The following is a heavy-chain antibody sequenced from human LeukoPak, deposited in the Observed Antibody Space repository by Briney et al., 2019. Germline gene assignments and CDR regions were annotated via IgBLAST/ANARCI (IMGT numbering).Heavy chain of an antibody. CDR3: ARPREDGDYSIDY. J-gene: IGHJ4*02. Sequence: GASVKVSCKASGGTFSSYAISWVRQAPGQGLEWMGWINTSTGNPTYAQGFTGRFVFSLDTSVSTAYLQISSLKAEDTAVYYCARPREDGDYSIDYWGQGTLVTVSS. CDR2: INTSTGNP. V-gene: IGHV7-4-1*02. CDR1: GGTFSSYA. D-gene: IGHD4-17*01.